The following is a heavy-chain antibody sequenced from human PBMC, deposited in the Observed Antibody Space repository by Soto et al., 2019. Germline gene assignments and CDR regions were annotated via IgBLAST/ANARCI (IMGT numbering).Heavy chain of an antibody. CDR1: GFTFSSYA. D-gene: IGHD3-10*01. Sequence: PGGSLRLSCAVSGFTFSSYAMSWVRQAPGKGLEWVSAISGSGGSTYYADCVKGRFTISRDNSKNTLYLQMNSLRAEDTAVYYCAKTQLLWFGEEPRQFDYWGQGTLVPVSS. J-gene: IGHJ4*02. V-gene: IGHV3-23*01. CDR2: ISGSGGST. CDR3: AKTQLLWFGEEPRQFDY.